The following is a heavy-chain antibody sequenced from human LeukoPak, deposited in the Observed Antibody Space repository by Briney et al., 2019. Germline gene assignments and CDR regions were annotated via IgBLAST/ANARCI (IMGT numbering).Heavy chain of an antibody. CDR1: EYTFTSYY. V-gene: IGHV1-46*01. D-gene: IGHD6-6*01. CDR2: INPSGGST. Sequence: GASVKVSCKASEYTFTSYYMHWVRQAPGQGLEWMGIINPSGGSTSYAQKFQGRVTMTRDMSTSTVYMELSSLRSEDTAVYYCASGSSSFGIDYWGQGTLVTVSS. J-gene: IGHJ4*02. CDR3: ASGSSSFGIDY.